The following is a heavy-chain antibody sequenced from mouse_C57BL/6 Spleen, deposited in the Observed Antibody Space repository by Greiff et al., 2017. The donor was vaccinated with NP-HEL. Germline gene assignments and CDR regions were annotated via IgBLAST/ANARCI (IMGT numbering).Heavy chain of an antibody. D-gene: IGHD2-3*01. CDR3: ARMPPDGSWFAY. Sequence: QVQLQQPGAELVRPGSSVKLSCKASGYTFTSYWMDWVKQRPGQGLEWIGNIYPSDSETHYNQKFKDKATLTVDKSSSTAYMQLSSLTSEDSAVYYCARMPPDGSWFAYWGQGTLVTVSA. CDR1: GYTFTSYW. CDR2: IYPSDSET. V-gene: IGHV1-61*01. J-gene: IGHJ3*01.